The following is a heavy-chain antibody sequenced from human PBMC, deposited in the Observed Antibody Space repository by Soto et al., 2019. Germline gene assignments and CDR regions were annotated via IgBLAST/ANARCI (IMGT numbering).Heavy chain of an antibody. CDR1: GFTFSSYA. CDR2: ISYDGSNK. Sequence: VQLVESGGGVVQPGRSLRLSCAASGFTFSSYAMHWVRQAPGKGLEWVAVISYDGSNKYYADSVKGRFTISRDNSKNTLYLQMNSLRAEDTAVYYCAREGAENYYDSSGYYYTYWGQGTLVTVSS. V-gene: IGHV3-30-3*01. D-gene: IGHD3-22*01. J-gene: IGHJ4*02. CDR3: AREGAENYYDSSGYYYTY.